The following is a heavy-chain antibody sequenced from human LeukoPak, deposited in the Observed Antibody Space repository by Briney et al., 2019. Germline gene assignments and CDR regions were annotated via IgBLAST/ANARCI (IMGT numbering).Heavy chain of an antibody. CDR2: INPNSGGT. CDR1: GYTFTGYY. V-gene: IGHV1-2*02. D-gene: IGHD3-10*01. Sequence: ASVKVSCKASGYTFTGYYMHWVRQAPGQGLEWMGWINPNSGGTNYAQKLQGRVTMTRDTSISTAYMELSRLRSDDTAVYYCAITESGGYYYMDVWGKGTTVTVSS. CDR3: AITESGGYYYMDV. J-gene: IGHJ6*03.